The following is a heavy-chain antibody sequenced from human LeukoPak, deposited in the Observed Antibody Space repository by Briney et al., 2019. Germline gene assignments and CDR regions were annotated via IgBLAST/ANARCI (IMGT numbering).Heavy chain of an antibody. CDR3: SKWKAIVLVPAARSPIDY. J-gene: IGHJ4*02. Sequence: GGSLGLSCAASGFTFSTYAMTWIRQAPGKGLEWVSSITGSGDGTSAADSVTGRFSISRDNSKHTLYLQMNSLRAEDTAVYYCSKWKAIVLVPAARSPIDYWGQGTLVSVSS. D-gene: IGHD2-2*01. V-gene: IGHV3-23*01. CDR2: ITGSGDGT. CDR1: GFTFSTYA.